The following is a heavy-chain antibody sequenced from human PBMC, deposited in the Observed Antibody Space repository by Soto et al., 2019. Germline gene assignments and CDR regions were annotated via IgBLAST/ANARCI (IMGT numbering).Heavy chain of an antibody. J-gene: IGHJ4*02. CDR1: GYTFTSYA. CDR2: INAGNGNK. Sequence: VASVKVSCKASGYTFTSYAMHWVRQAPGQRLEWMGWINAGNGNKKYSQKFQGRDTITRDTSASTAYMELSSLRAEDTAVYYCARDSPPVDYWGQGTLVTVSS. CDR3: ARDSPPVDY. V-gene: IGHV1-3*01.